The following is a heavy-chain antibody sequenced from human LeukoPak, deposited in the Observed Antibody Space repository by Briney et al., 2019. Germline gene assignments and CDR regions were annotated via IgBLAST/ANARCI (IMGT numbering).Heavy chain of an antibody. CDR3: AREVRGEVYDILTGYSSNDY. J-gene: IGHJ4*02. Sequence: SETLSLTCTVSGGSISSSNYYWVWIRQPPGKGLEWIGSIYYSGSTYYNPSLQSRVTISVDTSKNQFSPKLSSVTAADTAVYYCAREVRGEVYDILTGYSSNDYWGQGTLVTASS. CDR2: IYYSGST. V-gene: IGHV4-39*02. D-gene: IGHD3-9*01. CDR1: GGSISSSNYY.